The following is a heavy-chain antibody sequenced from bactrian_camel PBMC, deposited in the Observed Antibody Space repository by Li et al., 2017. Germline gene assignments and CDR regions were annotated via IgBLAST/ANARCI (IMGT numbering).Heavy chain of an antibody. CDR3: AAAEAHYSGGYFGTEFLY. J-gene: IGHJ4*01. D-gene: IGHD2*01. CDR2: ISGSSRT. CDR1: GFIFRDHY. Sequence: LVESGGGLVQPGESLRLSCAASGFIFRDHYMNWVRQAPGKGLEWVSSISGSSRTYYSNSVKGRFTISKDNAKNTLYLQMNSLKPEDTAVYYCAAAEAHYSGGYFGTEFLYWGQGTQVTVS. V-gene: IGHV3-2*01.